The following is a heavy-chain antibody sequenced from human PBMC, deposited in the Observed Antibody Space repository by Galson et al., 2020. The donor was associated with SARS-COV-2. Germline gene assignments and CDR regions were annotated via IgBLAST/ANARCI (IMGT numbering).Heavy chain of an antibody. CDR3: SRAEVAGPFDY. V-gene: IGHV4-59*11. Sequence: SETLSLTCTVSGGSISSHYWSWIRQSPGKGLEWIGCIYNSGNTDYNPSLKSRVTISIDTSKIQFSRKVSSVTAADTAVYYCSRAEVAGPFDYWGQGTLVTVSS. J-gene: IGHJ4*02. D-gene: IGHD6-19*01. CDR2: IYNSGNT. CDR1: GGSISSHY.